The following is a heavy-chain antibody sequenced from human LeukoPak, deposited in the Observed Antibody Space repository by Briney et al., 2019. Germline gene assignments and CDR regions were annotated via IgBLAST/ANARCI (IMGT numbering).Heavy chain of an antibody. CDR3: ARGRDYVWGSYRINWFDP. J-gene: IGHJ5*02. D-gene: IGHD3-16*02. CDR1: GGAFSGYY. CDR2: INHSGST. Sequence: SEALSLPCAVYGGAFSGYYWSWIRQPPGKGLEWIGGINHSGSTNYNPSLKSRVTISVDTSKNQFSLKLSSVTAADTAVYYCARGRDYVWGSYRINWFDPWGQGTLVTVSS. V-gene: IGHV4-34*01.